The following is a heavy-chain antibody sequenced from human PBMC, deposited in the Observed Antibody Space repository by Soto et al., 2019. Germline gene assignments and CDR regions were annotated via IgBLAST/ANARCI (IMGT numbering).Heavy chain of an antibody. CDR1: GDSISTVNW. V-gene: IGHV4-4*02. D-gene: IGHD2-8*01. J-gene: IGHJ5*02. Sequence: SETLSLTCGVSGDSISTVNWWSWVRQSPGKGLEWIGEIYHSGSTSYNPSLKSRVTMSVDKSKNQFSLQLTSVTAADTAVYYCATFSGFFTISPFDAWGQGILVTAPQ. CDR3: ATFSGFFTISPFDA. CDR2: IYHSGST.